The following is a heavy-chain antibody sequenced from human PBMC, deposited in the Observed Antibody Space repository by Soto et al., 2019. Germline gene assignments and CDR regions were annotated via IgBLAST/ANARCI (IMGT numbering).Heavy chain of an antibody. J-gene: IGHJ6*02. Sequence: GGSLRLSGAASGLTFSYAWMTWVRQAPGKGLEWVGRIKNKIDGGTTDYAAPVKGRFSISRDDSKNTLYLEMNSLKTEDTAVYYCTTDDVDYYGMDVWGQGTTVTVSS. V-gene: IGHV3-15*01. CDR2: IKNKIDGGTT. CDR3: TTDDVDYYGMDV. CDR1: GLTFSYAW.